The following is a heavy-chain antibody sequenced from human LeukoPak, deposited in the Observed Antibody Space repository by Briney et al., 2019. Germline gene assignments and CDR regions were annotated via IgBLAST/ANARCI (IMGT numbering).Heavy chain of an antibody. V-gene: IGHV4-38-2*02. CDR1: GYSISSGYY. J-gene: IGHJ5*02. CDR2: TYHSGST. Sequence: SETLSLTCTVSGYSISSGYYWGWIRQPPGKGLEWIGSTYHSGSTYYNPSLKSRVTISVDTSKNQFSLKLSSVTAADTAVYYCARNRYNEKSIWFDPWGQGTLVTVSS. CDR3: ARNRYNEKSIWFDP. D-gene: IGHD1-1*01.